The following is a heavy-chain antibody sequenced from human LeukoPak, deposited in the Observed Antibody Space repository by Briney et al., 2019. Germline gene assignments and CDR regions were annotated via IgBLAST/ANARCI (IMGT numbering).Heavy chain of an antibody. CDR2: IKQDGSET. CDR1: GFAFSNYW. Sequence: GGSLRLSCAASGFAFSNYWMNWVRQAPGKGLEWVANIKQDGSETNYVDSAKGRFTISRDNAKNSLYLQMNSLRAEDTAVYYCARDRGSGFDYWGQGTLVTVSS. V-gene: IGHV3-7*03. CDR3: ARDRGSGFDY. J-gene: IGHJ4*02.